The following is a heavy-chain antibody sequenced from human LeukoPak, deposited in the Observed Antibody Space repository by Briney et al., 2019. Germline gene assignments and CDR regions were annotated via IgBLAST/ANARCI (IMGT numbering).Heavy chain of an antibody. CDR1: GGSISGYY. CDR2: IFYSGST. CDR3: AGDMTAVTRGAFDI. J-gene: IGHJ3*02. Sequence: PSETLSLTCTVSGGSISGYYWSWVRQPPGKGLEWIGFIFYSGSTNYNPSLKSRVTISVDTSQNQFSLDLNSVTAADTAVYYCAGDMTAVTRGAFDIWGQGTMVTVSS. D-gene: IGHD4-17*01. V-gene: IGHV4-59*01.